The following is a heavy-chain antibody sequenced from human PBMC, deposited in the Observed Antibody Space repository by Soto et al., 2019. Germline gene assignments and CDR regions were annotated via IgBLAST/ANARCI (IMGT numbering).Heavy chain of an antibody. Sequence: QLQLQESGPGLVKPSETLSLTCTVSGGSVSSSSYYWGWIRQPPGKGLEWIGSIYYSGSNYYNPPLKSRVTISVHTSKNQFYLKLSSVTAADTAVYYCAIHPNGNSFDPWGQGTLVTVSS. J-gene: IGHJ5*02. CDR2: IYYSGSN. CDR3: AIHPNGNSFDP. CDR1: GGSVSSSSYY. D-gene: IGHD7-27*01. V-gene: IGHV4-39*01.